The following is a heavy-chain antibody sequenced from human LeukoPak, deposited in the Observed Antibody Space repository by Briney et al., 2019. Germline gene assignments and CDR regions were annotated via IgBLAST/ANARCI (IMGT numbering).Heavy chain of an antibody. V-gene: IGHV3-64D*06. CDR3: VRVNDYGDRNLYYFGY. J-gene: IGHJ4*02. D-gene: IGHD4-17*01. CDR1: GFIFSNYV. Sequence: GGSLRLSCSASGFIFSNYVMYWVRQAPGKGLEFVSAISSDGDNTFYADSVKGRFTISRDNSKNTLCLQTSSLRGEDTAVYYCVRVNDYGDRNLYYFGYWGQGTLVTVSS. CDR2: ISSDGDNT.